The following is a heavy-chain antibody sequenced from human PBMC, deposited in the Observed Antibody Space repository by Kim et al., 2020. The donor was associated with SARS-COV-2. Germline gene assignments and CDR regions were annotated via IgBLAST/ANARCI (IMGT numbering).Heavy chain of an antibody. CDR2: IYTSGST. J-gene: IGHJ5*02. Sequence: SETLSLTCTVSGGSISSGYYYWSWIRQPAGKGLEWIGRIYTSGSTNYNPSLKSRVAISLDTSKNQFSLKLSSVTAADTAVYYCARGSGSWNYGDWFDPWGQGNLVTVSS. V-gene: IGHV4-61*02. CDR3: ARGSGSWNYGDWFDP. D-gene: IGHD1-7*01. CDR1: GGSISSGYYY.